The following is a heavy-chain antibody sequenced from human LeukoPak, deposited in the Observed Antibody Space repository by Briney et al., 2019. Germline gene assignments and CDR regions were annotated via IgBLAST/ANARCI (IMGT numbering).Heavy chain of an antibody. CDR1: EFTFSSYA. CDR2: ISGSGGST. V-gene: IGHV3-23*01. CDR3: AKGVHPHDY. Sequence: GGSLRLSCAASEFTFSSYAMSWVRQAPGKGLEWVSTISGSGGSTYYADSVKGRFTISRDNSKNTLYLRMNSLRAEDTAVYFCAKGVHPHDYWGQGTLVTVSS. J-gene: IGHJ4*02.